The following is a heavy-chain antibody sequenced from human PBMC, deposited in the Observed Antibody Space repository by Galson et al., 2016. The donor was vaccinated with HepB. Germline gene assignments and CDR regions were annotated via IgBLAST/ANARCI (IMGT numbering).Heavy chain of an antibody. V-gene: IGHV3-23*01. J-gene: IGHJ4*02. D-gene: IGHD6-13*01. CDR1: GFTFSSYA. Sequence: SLRLSCAASGFTFSSYAMSWVRQAPGKGLEWVSALSATGDRTYYADSVKGRFTISRDNSKNTLDLQMNSLRAEDTAVYYCAKYSLMAAAGPSFYFDYWGQGTLVTVSS. CDR3: AKYSLMAAAGPSFYFDY. CDR2: LSATGDRT.